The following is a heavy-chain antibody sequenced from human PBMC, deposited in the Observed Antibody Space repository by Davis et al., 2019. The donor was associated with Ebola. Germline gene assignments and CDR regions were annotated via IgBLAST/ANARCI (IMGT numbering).Heavy chain of an antibody. Sequence: PSETLSLTCAVYGGSFSGYYWSWIRQPPGKGLEWIGEINHSGSTNYNPSLKSRVTISVDTSKNQFSLKLSSVTAADTAVYYCARGRVVQGYFDYWGQGTLVTVSS. CDR3: ARGRVVQGYFDY. CDR2: INHSGST. D-gene: IGHD3-10*01. CDR1: GGSFSGYY. V-gene: IGHV4-34*01. J-gene: IGHJ4*02.